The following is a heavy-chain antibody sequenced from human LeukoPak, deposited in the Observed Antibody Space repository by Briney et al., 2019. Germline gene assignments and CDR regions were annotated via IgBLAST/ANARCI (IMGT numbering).Heavy chain of an antibody. CDR1: GGPFSGYY. Sequence: PSETLSLTCAVYGGPFSGYYWSWIRQPPGKGLEWIGEINHSGSTNYNPSLKSQVTISVDTSKNQFSLKLSSVTAADTAVYYCARGLYSSSSRGLDYWGQGTLVTVSS. J-gene: IGHJ4*02. CDR3: ARGLYSSSSRGLDY. V-gene: IGHV4-34*01. D-gene: IGHD6-6*01. CDR2: INHSGST.